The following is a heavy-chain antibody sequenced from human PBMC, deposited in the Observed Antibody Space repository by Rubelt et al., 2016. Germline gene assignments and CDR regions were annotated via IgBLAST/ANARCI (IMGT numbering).Heavy chain of an antibody. V-gene: IGHV4-38-2*02. D-gene: IGHD5-24*01. CDR1: GYSIRSGSY. CDR2: IYHSGST. J-gene: IGHJ4*02. Sequence: QVQLHESGPGLVKPSATLSLTFIVSGYSIRSGSYWGWIRQPPGKGLEWIGSIYHSGSTYYNPSLKSRVHMSVDTSKNQFARKRTSVTAADTAVYYCARVGGDGYNDYWGQGTLVTVSS. CDR3: ARVGGDGYNDY.